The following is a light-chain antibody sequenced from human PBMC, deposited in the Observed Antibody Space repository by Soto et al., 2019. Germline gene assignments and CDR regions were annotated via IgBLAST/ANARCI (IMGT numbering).Light chain of an antibody. V-gene: IGLV2-14*01. CDR2: DVS. CDR1: SSDVGGYNY. CDR3: SSYTSSSTDVV. Sequence: QSALTQPASVSGSPGQSITISCTGTSSDVGGYNYVSWYQLHPGKAPKLMIYDVSNRPSGVSNRFSGSKSGNTASLTISGLLAEDEADYYCSSYTSSSTDVVLGGGTQLTVL. J-gene: IGLJ2*01.